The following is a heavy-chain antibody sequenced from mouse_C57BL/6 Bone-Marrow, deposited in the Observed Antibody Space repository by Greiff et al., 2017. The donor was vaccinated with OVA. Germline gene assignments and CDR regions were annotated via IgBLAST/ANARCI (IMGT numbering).Heavy chain of an antibody. V-gene: IGHV8-12*01. CDR1: GFSLSTSGMG. CDR3: ALTTVAPLDFDV. D-gene: IGHD1-1*01. Sequence: QVTLKESGPGILQSSQTLSLTCSFSGFSLSTSGMGVSWIRQPSGKGLEWLAHIYWDDDKRYNPSLKSRLTLSKDTSRNQVFLKITRVDTADTATYDCALTTVAPLDFDVWGTGTTVTVSS. CDR2: IYWDDDK. J-gene: IGHJ1*03.